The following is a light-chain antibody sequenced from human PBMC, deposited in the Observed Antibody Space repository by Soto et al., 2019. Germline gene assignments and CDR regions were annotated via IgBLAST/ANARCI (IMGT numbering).Light chain of an antibody. V-gene: IGLV3-21*02. Sequence: SYELTQPPSVSVAPGQTARITCGGNNIGSKSVHWYQQKPGQAPVLVVYDDSDRPSGIPERFSGSNSGNTATLTISVLRSEDEADYYCAAWDDSLSGYVFGTGTKVTVL. J-gene: IGLJ1*01. CDR2: DDS. CDR3: AAWDDSLSGYV. CDR1: NIGSKS.